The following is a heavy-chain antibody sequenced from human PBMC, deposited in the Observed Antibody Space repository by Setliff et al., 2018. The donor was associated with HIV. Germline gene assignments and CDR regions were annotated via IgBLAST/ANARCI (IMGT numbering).Heavy chain of an antibody. Sequence: SVKVSCKASGGTFSSYAISWVRQAPGQGLEWMGGIIPILGIANYAQKFQGRVTITADKSTSTAYMELSSLRSEDTAVYYCAGVIAAGAHGAFDIWGQGTMVTVSS. J-gene: IGHJ3*02. V-gene: IGHV1-69*10. CDR3: AGVIAAGAHGAFDI. CDR2: IIPILGIA. D-gene: IGHD6-13*01. CDR1: GGTFSSYA.